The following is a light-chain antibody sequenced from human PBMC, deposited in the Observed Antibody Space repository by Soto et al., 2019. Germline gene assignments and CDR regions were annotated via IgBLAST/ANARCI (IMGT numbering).Light chain of an antibody. J-gene: IGKJ3*01. CDR1: QSVNNN. CDR3: QQYNDWPFT. Sequence: EIVMTQSPATLSVSPGESATLSCRASQSVNNNLAWYQQKPGQAPRLLVYGASTRATGLPARFSGSGSGTEFTLTISSLQSEDFAVYYCQQYNDWPFTFGPGTKVDIK. CDR2: GAS. V-gene: IGKV3-15*01.